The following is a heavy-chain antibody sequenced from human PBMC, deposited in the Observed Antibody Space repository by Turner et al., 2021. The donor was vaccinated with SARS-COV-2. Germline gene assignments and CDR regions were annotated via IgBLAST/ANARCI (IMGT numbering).Heavy chain of an antibody. CDR3: AKDEYGDYGVGDY. CDR2: ISGSGGST. Sequence: EVQLLESGGGWVQPGGSLRLSCAASGFTFSSYAMSWVRQAPGKGLEWVSAISGSGGSTYYADSVKGRFTISRDNSKNTLYLQMNSLRAEDTAVYYCAKDEYGDYGVGDYWGQGTLVTVSS. CDR1: GFTFSSYA. D-gene: IGHD4-17*01. J-gene: IGHJ4*02. V-gene: IGHV3-23*01.